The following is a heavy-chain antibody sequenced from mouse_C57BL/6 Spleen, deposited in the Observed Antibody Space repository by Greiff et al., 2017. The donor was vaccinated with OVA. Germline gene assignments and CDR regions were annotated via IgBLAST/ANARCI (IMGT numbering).Heavy chain of an antibody. V-gene: IGHV1-19*01. CDR1: GYTFTDYY. CDR2: INPYNGGT. CDR3: ARHSNYPFDY. J-gene: IGHJ2*01. D-gene: IGHD2-5*01. Sequence: VQLQQSGPVLVKPGASVKMSCKASGYTFTDYYMNWVKQSHGKSLEWIGVINPYNGGTSYNQKFKGKATLTVDKSSSTAYMELNSLTSEDSAVYYCARHSNYPFDYWGQGTTLTVSS.